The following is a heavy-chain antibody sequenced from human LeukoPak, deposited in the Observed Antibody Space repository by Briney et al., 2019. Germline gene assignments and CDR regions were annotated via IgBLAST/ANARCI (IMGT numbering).Heavy chain of an antibody. CDR2: IDTNTGNP. Sequence: ASVKVSCKASGYTFTSYAMNWVRQAPGQGLEWMGWIDTNTGNPTYAQGFAGRFVFSLDTSVTTTYLQISSLRAEDTAVYYCARASYYYDSSGYYYGPWGQGTLVTVSS. J-gene: IGHJ5*02. D-gene: IGHD3-22*01. CDR3: ARASYYYDSSGYYYGP. V-gene: IGHV7-4-1*02. CDR1: GYTFTSYA.